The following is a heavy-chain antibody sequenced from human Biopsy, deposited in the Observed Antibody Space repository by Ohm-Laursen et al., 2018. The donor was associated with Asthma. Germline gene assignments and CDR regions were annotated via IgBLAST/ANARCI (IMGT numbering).Heavy chain of an antibody. J-gene: IGHJ4*02. CDR3: ARRGITGTTLDY. Sequence: ASVKVSCKASGYTFTAYYIHWVRQAPGQGLEWMGRINPSSGDTSYAQKFQGRVTMTRDTSTSTVYMELSSLRSEDTAVYYCARRGITGTTLDYWGQGTLVTVSS. V-gene: IGHV1-46*01. CDR2: INPSSGDT. CDR1: GYTFTAYY. D-gene: IGHD1-7*01.